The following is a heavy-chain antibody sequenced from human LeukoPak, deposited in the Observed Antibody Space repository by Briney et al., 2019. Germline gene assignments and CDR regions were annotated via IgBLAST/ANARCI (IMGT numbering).Heavy chain of an antibody. J-gene: IGHJ4*02. V-gene: IGHV1-2*06. Sequence: ASVKVSCKASGYTFTSYYMHWVRRAPGQGLEWMGRINPNSGGTNYAQKFQGRVTMTRDTSISTAYMELSRLRSDDTAVYYSARDCGFSRCHFDYWGQGTLVTVSS. CDR1: GYTFTSYY. D-gene: IGHD6-13*01. CDR3: ARDCGFSRCHFDY. CDR2: INPNSGGT.